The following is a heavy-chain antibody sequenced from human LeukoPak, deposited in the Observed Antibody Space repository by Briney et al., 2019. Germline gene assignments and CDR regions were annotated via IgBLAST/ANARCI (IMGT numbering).Heavy chain of an antibody. CDR2: ISYSGST. D-gene: IGHD3-22*01. J-gene: IGHJ4*02. CDR3: ASRYYDSSGLDY. Sequence: PSETLSLTCTVSGGSISSSSYYWGWLRQPPGKGLEWLGSISYSGSTYYNPSLKRRVTISVATSQNQFSLKLSSVTAADTAVYYCASRYYDSSGLDYWGQGTLVTVSS. CDR1: GGSISSSSYY. V-gene: IGHV4-39*01.